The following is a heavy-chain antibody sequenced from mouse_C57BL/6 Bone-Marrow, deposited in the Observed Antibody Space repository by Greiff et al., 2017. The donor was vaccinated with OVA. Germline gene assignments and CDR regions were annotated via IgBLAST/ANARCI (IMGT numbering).Heavy chain of an antibody. J-gene: IGHJ4*01. CDR1: GFTFSSYA. CDR3: ARQPDDYYMDY. Sequence: EVMLVESGGGLVKPGGSLKLSCAASGFTFSSYAMSWVRQTPEKRLEWVANISDGGSYTYYPDNVKGRFTISRENAKNTLYLEMSSMRSEDTAMYYCARQPDDYYMDYWGQGTSVTVSS. V-gene: IGHV5-4*03. D-gene: IGHD2-3*01. CDR2: ISDGGSYT.